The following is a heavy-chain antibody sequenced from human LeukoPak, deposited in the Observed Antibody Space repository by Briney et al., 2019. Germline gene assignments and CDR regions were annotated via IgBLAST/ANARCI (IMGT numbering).Heavy chain of an antibody. V-gene: IGHV4-31*03. Sequence: SQTLSLTCTVSGSSVSSDEYYWSWVRQHPGKGLEWIGYVYYSGSSYYIPSLESRVTMSVEVSKNQFSLELRSVTAADTAVYYCARHEGDTSGYYMYNWFDPWGQGTLVTVSS. CDR3: ARHEGDTSGYYMYNWFDP. J-gene: IGHJ5*02. CDR2: VYYSGSS. D-gene: IGHD3-22*01. CDR1: GSSVSSDEYY.